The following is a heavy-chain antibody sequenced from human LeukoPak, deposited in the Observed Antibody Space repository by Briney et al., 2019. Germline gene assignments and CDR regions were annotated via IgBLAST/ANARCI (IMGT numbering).Heavy chain of an antibody. CDR1: GFTFSSYG. J-gene: IGHJ4*02. CDR3: ARAPVGSGWYFGDY. D-gene: IGHD6-19*01. Sequence: GGSLRLSCAASGFTFSSYGRHWVRQAPGKGLEWVAVIWYDGSNKYYADPAKGRFTIYRYNSKNTLYLQMNRLRAEDTAVYYCARAPVGSGWYFGDYWGQGTLVTVSS. CDR2: IWYDGSNK. V-gene: IGHV3-33*01.